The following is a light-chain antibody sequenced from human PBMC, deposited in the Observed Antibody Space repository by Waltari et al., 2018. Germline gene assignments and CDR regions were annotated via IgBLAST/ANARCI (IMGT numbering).Light chain of an antibody. CDR3: CSYAGSSPHVI. Sequence: QSALSQPASVSGSPGPSITISCTGSSSDVWSYKFCPWDQQHPGKAPQLMIYGGSQRPSGVSNRFSGSKSGNTASLTISGLRAEDEADYYCCSYAGSSPHVIFGGGTKLTVL. CDR2: GGS. J-gene: IGLJ2*01. CDR1: SSDVWSYKF. V-gene: IGLV2-23*01.